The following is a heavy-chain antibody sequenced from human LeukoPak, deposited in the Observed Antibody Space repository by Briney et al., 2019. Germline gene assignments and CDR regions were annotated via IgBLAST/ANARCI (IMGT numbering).Heavy chain of an antibody. Sequence: PSETLSLTCTVSGDSISSSSFFWGWIRQPPGTGLEWIGAVYSENTYYNPSLKSRVSISVDTSKNQFSLKLSSVTAADTAVYYCARGHAERYYYDSSGYYSPRSRSYYYYYMDVWGKGTTVTVSS. V-gene: IGHV4-39*07. CDR1: GDSISSSSFF. J-gene: IGHJ6*03. D-gene: IGHD3-22*01. CDR3: ARGHAERYYYDSSGYYSPRSRSYYYYYMDV. CDR2: VYSENT.